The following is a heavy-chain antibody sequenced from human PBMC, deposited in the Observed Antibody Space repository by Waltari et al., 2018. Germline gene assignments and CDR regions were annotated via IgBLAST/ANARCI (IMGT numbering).Heavy chain of an antibody. V-gene: IGHV4-34*01. CDR1: GGSFSGYY. CDR2: INHSGST. Sequence: QVQLQQWGAGPLKPSETLSLTCAVYGGSFSGYYWSWIRQPPGKGLEWIGEINHSGSTNYNPSLKSRGTISVDTSKNQFSLKLSSVTAADTAVYYCASARLGLLWFGELSTKNNYGMDVWGQGTTVTVSS. CDR3: ASARLGLLWFGELSTKNNYGMDV. D-gene: IGHD3-10*01. J-gene: IGHJ6*02.